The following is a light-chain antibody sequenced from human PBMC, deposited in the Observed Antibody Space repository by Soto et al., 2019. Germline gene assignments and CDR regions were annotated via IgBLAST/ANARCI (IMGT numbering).Light chain of an antibody. J-gene: IGKJ5*01. CDR3: QQFNKFRIT. CDR1: QGISSA. Sequence: AIQLTQSPSSLSASVGDRVTITCRASQGISSALAWYQQKPGKAPKLLIYDASTLENGVPSRFSGSGSGTDFTLTISSLQPEDFATYYCQQFNKFRITLGQGTRLEIK. CDR2: DAS. V-gene: IGKV1D-13*01.